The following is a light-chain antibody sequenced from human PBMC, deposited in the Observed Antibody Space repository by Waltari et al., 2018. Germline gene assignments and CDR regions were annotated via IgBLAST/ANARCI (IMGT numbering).Light chain of an antibody. V-gene: IGKV3-20*01. CDR3: QQYGDSLT. CDR1: QSVSSSY. J-gene: IGKJ4*01. Sequence: IVLTQSPGTLSLSPGERATLSCRASQSVSSSYLAWYQQKPGQAPRLLIYGASSRATGIPDRFSGSGSGTDFTLTISRLEPEDFAVYYCQQYGDSLTFGGGSKVEIK. CDR2: GAS.